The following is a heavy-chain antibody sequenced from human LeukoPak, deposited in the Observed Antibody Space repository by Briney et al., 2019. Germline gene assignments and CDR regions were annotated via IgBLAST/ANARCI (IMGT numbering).Heavy chain of an antibody. CDR2: IRTKTNNYAT. V-gene: IGHV3-73*01. CDR3: TREHYSSDS. CDR1: GFSFSNAW. D-gene: IGHD6-13*01. J-gene: IGHJ4*02. Sequence: PGGSLRLSCAASGFSFSNAWMSWVRQASGEGLEWVVRIRTKTNNYATAYGASVKGRFTVSRDDSKNTAYLHMDSLKAEDTAVYYCTREHYSSDSWGQGTLVTVSS.